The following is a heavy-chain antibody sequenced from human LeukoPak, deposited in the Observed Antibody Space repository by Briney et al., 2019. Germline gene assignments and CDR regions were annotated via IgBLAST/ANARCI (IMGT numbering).Heavy chain of an antibody. CDR2: IIPIFGTA. Sequence: SVKVSCKASGGTFSNYVISWVRQAPGQGLEWMGGIIPIFGTANYAQKFQGRVTITTDESTSTVYMEVSSVRFEDTAVYYCAKDRASSSWSRDAFDIWGQGTVVTVSS. CDR3: AKDRASSSWSRDAFDI. D-gene: IGHD6-13*01. J-gene: IGHJ3*02. CDR1: GGTFSNYV. V-gene: IGHV1-69*05.